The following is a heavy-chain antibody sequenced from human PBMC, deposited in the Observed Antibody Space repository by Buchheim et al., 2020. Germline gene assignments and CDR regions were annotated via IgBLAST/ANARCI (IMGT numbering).Heavy chain of an antibody. J-gene: IGHJ4*02. CDR1: GFTFSSYG. CDR2: ISGSGGST. V-gene: IGHV3-NL1*01. Sequence: QVQLVESGGGVVQPGRSLRLSCAASGFTFSSYGMHWVRQAPGKGLEWVSAISGSGGSTYYADSVKGRFTISRDNSKNTLYLQMNSLRAEDTAVYYCARGLYVDTATLPGYWGQGTL. D-gene: IGHD5-18*01. CDR3: ARGLYVDTATLPGY.